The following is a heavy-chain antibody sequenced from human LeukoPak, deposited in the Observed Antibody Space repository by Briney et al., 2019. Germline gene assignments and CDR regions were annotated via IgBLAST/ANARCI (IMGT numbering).Heavy chain of an antibody. CDR2: INPNSGGT. CDR1: GYTFTGYY. J-gene: IGHJ5*02. Sequence: AASVKVSCKASGYTFTGYYMHWVRQAPGQGLEWMGWINPNSGGTNYAQKFQGRVTMTRDTSISTAYMELSRLRSDDTAVYYCARRLRYYDSSGSTNWFDPWGQGTLVTVSS. V-gene: IGHV1-2*02. CDR3: ARRLRYYDSSGSTNWFDP. D-gene: IGHD3-22*01.